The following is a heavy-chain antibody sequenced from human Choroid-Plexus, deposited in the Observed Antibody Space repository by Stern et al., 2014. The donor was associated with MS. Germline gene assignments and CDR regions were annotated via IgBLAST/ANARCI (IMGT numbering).Heavy chain of an antibody. CDR2: VSYDGSNK. D-gene: IGHD2/OR15-2a*01. CDR1: GFTFGSCA. Sequence: MQLVESGGGVVQPGRPLRLSCVASGFTFGSCAMHWVRQAPGKGLEWVAGVSYDGSNKYYADSVKGCFTISRDNSQNTLYMQMSSLRPEDTAVYYCAKDRQYLTYFFDHWGQGSLVTVSS. J-gene: IGHJ5*02. V-gene: IGHV3-30*18. CDR3: AKDRQYLTYFFDH.